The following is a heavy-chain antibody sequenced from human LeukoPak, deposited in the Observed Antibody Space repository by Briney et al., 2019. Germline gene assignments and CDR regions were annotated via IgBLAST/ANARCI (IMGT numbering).Heavy chain of an antibody. CDR2: ISSSGSTI. Sequence: PGGSLRLSCAASGFTFSSYGMHWVRQAPGKGLEWVSYISSSGSTIYYADSVEGRFTISRDNAKNSLYLQMNSLRAEDTAVYYCARDKGAAAAGYYYGMDVWGQGTTVTVSS. CDR3: ARDKGAAAAGYYYGMDV. V-gene: IGHV3-48*04. D-gene: IGHD6-13*01. CDR1: GFTFSSYG. J-gene: IGHJ6*02.